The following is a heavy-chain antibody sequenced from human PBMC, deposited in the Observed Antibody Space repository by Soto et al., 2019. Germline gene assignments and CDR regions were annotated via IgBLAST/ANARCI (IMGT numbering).Heavy chain of an antibody. D-gene: IGHD7-27*01. CDR1: GFTVSNNY. CDR2: IYSGGTT. Sequence: GGSLRLSCAASGFTVSNNYMSWVRQAPGKGLEWVSLIYSGGTTSYADSVKGRFTISKDSSKNTLNLQMNSLRAEDTAVYYCARNSGSKLGPRTAGEGHWGQGTLVTVSS. V-gene: IGHV3-66*01. CDR3: ARNSGSKLGPRTAGEGH. J-gene: IGHJ4*02.